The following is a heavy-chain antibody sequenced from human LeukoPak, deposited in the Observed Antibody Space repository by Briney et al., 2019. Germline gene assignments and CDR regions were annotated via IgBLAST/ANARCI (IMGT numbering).Heavy chain of an antibody. Sequence: SETLSLTCAVYGGSFSGYYWSWIRQPPGKGLEWIGEINHSGSTNYNPSLKSRVTISVDTSKNQFSLKPSSVTAADTAVYYCARARQYQLLSTWGQGTLVTVSS. CDR1: GGSFSGYY. CDR2: INHSGST. D-gene: IGHD2-2*01. CDR3: ARARQYQLLST. V-gene: IGHV4-34*01. J-gene: IGHJ5*02.